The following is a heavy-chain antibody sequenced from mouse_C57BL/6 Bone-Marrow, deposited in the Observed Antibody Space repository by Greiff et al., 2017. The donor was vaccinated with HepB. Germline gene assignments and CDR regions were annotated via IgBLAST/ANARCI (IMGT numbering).Heavy chain of an antibody. CDR3: ARFGNYEAY. CDR1: GYTFTDYY. D-gene: IGHD2-1*01. J-gene: IGHJ3*01. CDR2: INPNNGGT. V-gene: IGHV1-26*01. Sequence: QLQQSGPELVKPGASVKISCKASGYTFTDYYMNWVKQSHGKSLEWIGDINPNNGGTSYNQKFKGKATLTVDKSSSTAYMELRSLTSEDSAVYYCARFGNYEAYWGQGTLVTVSA.